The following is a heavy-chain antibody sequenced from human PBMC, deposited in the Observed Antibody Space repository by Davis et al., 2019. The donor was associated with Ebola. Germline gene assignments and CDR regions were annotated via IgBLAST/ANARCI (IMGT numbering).Heavy chain of an antibody. Sequence: AASVKVSCKASGYSFSSYGIGWVRQAPGQGLEWMGWISAYNGNTNSAQKLQGRVTMTTDTSTSTAFMELGSLISDDTAVYYCARVLGNSGWFDYWGQGTLVTVSS. CDR3: ARVLGNSGWFDY. J-gene: IGHJ4*02. CDR1: GYSFSSYG. D-gene: IGHD6-19*01. CDR2: ISAYNGNT. V-gene: IGHV1-18*04.